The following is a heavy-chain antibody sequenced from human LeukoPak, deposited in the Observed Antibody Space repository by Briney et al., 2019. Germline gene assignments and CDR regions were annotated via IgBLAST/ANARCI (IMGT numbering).Heavy chain of an antibody. Sequence: GGSLRLSCAASGFTFSSYEMNWVRQAPGKGLEWVSYISSSGSTIYYADSVKGRFTISRDNAKNSLYLQMNSLRAEDTAVYYCAGDNVVVRGVRYNWFDPWGQGTLVTVSS. J-gene: IGHJ5*02. CDR3: AGDNVVVRGVRYNWFDP. V-gene: IGHV3-48*03. CDR1: GFTFSSYE. D-gene: IGHD3-10*01. CDR2: ISSSGSTI.